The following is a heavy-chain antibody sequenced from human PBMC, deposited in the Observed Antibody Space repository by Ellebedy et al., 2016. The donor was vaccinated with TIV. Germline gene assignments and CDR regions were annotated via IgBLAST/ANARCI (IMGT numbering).Heavy chain of an antibody. CDR3: ARDSHKAVGGPGDY. D-gene: IGHD1-26*01. CDR2: ISAYNGNT. V-gene: IGHV1-18*01. J-gene: IGHJ4*02. Sequence: ASVKVSCKASGYTFTSYGISWVRQAPGQGIEWMGWISAYNGNTNYAQKLQGRVTMTTDTSTSTAYMELSSLRSEDTAVYYCARDSHKAVGGPGDYWGQGTLVTVSS. CDR1: GYTFTSYG.